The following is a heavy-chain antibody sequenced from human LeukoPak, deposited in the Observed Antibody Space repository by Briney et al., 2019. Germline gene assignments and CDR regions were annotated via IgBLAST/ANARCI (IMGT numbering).Heavy chain of an antibody. Sequence: SETLSLTCAVYGGSFSGYYWSWIRQPPGKGLEWIGEINHSGSTNYNPSLKSRVTISVDTSKNQFSLKLSSVTAADTAVYYCARVRSGHPGLNYFDYWGQGTLVTVSS. CDR3: ARVRSGHPGLNYFDY. CDR2: INHSGST. V-gene: IGHV4-34*01. J-gene: IGHJ4*02. CDR1: GGSFSGYY. D-gene: IGHD6-19*01.